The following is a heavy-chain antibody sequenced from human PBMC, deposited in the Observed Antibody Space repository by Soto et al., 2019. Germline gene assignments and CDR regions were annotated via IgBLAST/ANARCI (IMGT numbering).Heavy chain of an antibody. CDR1: GFTFSIYA. CDR3: AKDAYGWYFDL. Sequence: EVQLLESGGGLVQPGGSLRLSCAASGFTFSIYAMTWVRQAPGKGLEWVSTISGSSGTTSYADSVRGRFTISRDNSKNTLYLQMNSLRAEDTAVYYRAKDAYGWYFDLWGRGTLVTVSS. CDR2: ISGSSGTT. D-gene: IGHD4-17*01. V-gene: IGHV3-23*01. J-gene: IGHJ2*01.